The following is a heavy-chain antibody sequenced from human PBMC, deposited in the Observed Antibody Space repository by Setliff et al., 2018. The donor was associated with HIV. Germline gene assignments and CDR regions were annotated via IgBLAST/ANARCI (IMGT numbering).Heavy chain of an antibody. D-gene: IGHD3-16*02. Sequence: GGSLRLSCAASGFNFENYGMSWVRQAPGKGLEWVSGINWNGGSTGYADSVKGRFTISRDNAKNSLFLQMNSLTAEDTAVYYCARDPRASYLSYYYYHYLDVWGKGTTVTVSS. CDR2: INWNGGST. J-gene: IGHJ6*03. V-gene: IGHV3-20*04. CDR3: ARDPRASYLSYYYYHYLDV. CDR1: GFNFENYG.